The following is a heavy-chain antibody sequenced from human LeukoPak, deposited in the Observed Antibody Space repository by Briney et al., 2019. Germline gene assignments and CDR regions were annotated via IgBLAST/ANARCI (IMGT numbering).Heavy chain of an antibody. CDR3: ARGGGIVVVPAAMGYAFDI. Sequence: PSETLSLTCAVYGGSFSGYYWSWIRQPPGKGLEWIGEINHSGSTNYNPSLKSRVTISVDTSKNQSSLKLSSVTAADTAVYYCARGGGIVVVPAAMGYAFDIWGQGTMVTVSS. D-gene: IGHD2-2*01. V-gene: IGHV4-34*01. J-gene: IGHJ3*02. CDR2: INHSGST. CDR1: GGSFSGYY.